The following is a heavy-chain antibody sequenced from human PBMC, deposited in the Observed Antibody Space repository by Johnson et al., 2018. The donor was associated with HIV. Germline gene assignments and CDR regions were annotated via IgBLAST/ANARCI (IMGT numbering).Heavy chain of an antibody. CDR1: GFTFSNYG. D-gene: IGHD6-13*01. V-gene: IGHV3-30*03. CDR2: ISHDGNTK. Sequence: VQLVESGGGVVQPGRSLRLSCAASGFTFSNYGMHWVRQAPGKGLEWVAVISHDGNTKYYADSVKGRFTIHRDNSKNSLYLQRNSLSADDTAVHYCARDSEGIAEAGRARDAFDIWGQGTMVTVSS. CDR3: ARDSEGIAEAGRARDAFDI. J-gene: IGHJ3*02.